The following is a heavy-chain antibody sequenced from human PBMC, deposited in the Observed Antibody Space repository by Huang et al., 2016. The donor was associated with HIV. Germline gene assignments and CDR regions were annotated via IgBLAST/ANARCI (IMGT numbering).Heavy chain of an antibody. CDR3: ARGDSSGWYPFDP. CDR1: GGSISSGSYY. J-gene: IGHJ5*02. D-gene: IGHD6-19*01. CDR2: IYTSWGT. V-gene: IGHV4-61*02. Sequence: QVQLQESGPGLVKPSQTLSLTCTVSGGSISSGSYYWSWVRQPAGKGLEWIGRIYTSWGTNYNPSLKSRVTILLDTSKNHFSLKLSSVTAADTAVYYCARGDSSGWYPFDPWGQGTLVTVSS.